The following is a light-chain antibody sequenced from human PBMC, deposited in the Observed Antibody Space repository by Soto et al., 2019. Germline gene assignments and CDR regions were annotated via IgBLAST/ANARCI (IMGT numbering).Light chain of an antibody. V-gene: IGLV2-14*01. J-gene: IGLJ2*01. CDR3: SSYTSFSTVL. Sequence: QSALTQPASVSGSPGQSITISCSGTSSDVGGYNYVSWYQQHPGKAPKLLIYEVTNRPSGVSNRFSGSKFGITASLTISWLQAEYEADYYCSSYTSFSTVLFGGETKLTVL. CDR1: SSDVGGYNY. CDR2: EVT.